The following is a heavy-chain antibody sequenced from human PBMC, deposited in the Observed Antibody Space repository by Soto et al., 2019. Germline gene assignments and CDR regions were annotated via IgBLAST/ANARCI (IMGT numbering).Heavy chain of an antibody. D-gene: IGHD2-15*01. J-gene: IGHJ3*02. CDR2: IIPIFGTA. CDR3: ARGVVVVVAATGHDAFDI. Sequence: SVKGSCKASGGTFSIYAISCVLQSPLQWLEWMGGIIPIFGTANYAQKFQGRVTITADESTSTAYMELSSLRSEDTAVYYCARGVVVVVAATGHDAFDIWGQGTMVTVSS. CDR1: GGTFSIYA. V-gene: IGHV1-69*13.